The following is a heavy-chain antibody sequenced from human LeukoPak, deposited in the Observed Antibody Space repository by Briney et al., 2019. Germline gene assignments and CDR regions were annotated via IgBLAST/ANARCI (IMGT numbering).Heavy chain of an antibody. Sequence: SETLSLTCTVSGYSISSGYYWGWIRQPPGKGLEWIGSIYYSGSTYYNPSLKSRVTVSVDTSNNHFSLNLRSVTAADTAVYYCARVSWFPGTSYYYMDVWGKGTTVTVSS. CDR1: GYSISSGYY. J-gene: IGHJ6*03. V-gene: IGHV4-38-2*02. D-gene: IGHD1-1*01. CDR3: ARVSWFPGTSYYYMDV. CDR2: IYYSGST.